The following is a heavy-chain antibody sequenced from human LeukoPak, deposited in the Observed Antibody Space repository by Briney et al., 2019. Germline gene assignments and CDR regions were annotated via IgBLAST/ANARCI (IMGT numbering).Heavy chain of an antibody. V-gene: IGHV3-11*01. Sequence: GGSLRLSCAASGFTFSDYYMSWIRQAPGKGLEWVSYISGNGGSTHCADSVKGRFTISRDNAKNSLYLQMNSLRDEDTAVFYCARDREAGTRTGDVFDIWGQGTMVTVSS. D-gene: IGHD3-10*01. CDR2: ISGNGGST. CDR1: GFTFSDYY. J-gene: IGHJ3*02. CDR3: ARDREAGTRTGDVFDI.